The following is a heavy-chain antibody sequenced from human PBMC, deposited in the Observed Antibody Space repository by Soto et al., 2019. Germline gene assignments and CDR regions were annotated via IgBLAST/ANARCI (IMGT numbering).Heavy chain of an antibody. D-gene: IGHD5-12*01. Sequence: PSETLSLTCTVSGGSISSYYWSWIRQPPGKGLEWIGYIYYSGSTNYNPSLKSRVTISVDTSKNQFSLKLSSVTAADTAVYYCARGYSGYDFVAADYWGQGTLVTVS. J-gene: IGHJ4*02. V-gene: IGHV4-59*01. CDR3: ARGYSGYDFVAADY. CDR2: IYYSGST. CDR1: GGSISSYY.